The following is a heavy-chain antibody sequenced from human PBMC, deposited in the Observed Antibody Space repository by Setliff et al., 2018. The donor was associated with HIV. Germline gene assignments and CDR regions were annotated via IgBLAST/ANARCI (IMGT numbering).Heavy chain of an antibody. J-gene: IGHJ6*03. V-gene: IGHV4-34*01. Sequence: SETLSLTCAVYGGSFSGFYWTWIRQPPGKGLEWIGEIKHGGSANYNPSLKSRVTISVDGSTNQFSLKLSSVTAADTAVYYCNIYYYYYMDVWGKGTTVTVSS. CDR1: GGSFSGFY. CDR3: NIYYYYYMDV. CDR2: IKHGGSA.